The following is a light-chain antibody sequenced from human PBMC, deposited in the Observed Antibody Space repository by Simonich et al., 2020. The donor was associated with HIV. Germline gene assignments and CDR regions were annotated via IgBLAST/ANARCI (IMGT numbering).Light chain of an antibody. J-gene: IGKJ1*01. CDR3: QQYNNWPPWT. V-gene: IGKV3-15*01. Sequence: EIEMTQSPATLSVSPGERATLSCRASQSVSNNLAWYQQKPGQAPRLLMHVASNRASGIPARFSGSGSGTEFTLTISSLQSEDFAVYHCQQYNNWPPWTFGQGTKVEIK. CDR2: VAS. CDR1: QSVSNN.